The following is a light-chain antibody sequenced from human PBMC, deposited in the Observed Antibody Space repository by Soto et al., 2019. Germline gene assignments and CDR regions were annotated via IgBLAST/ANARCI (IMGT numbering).Light chain of an antibody. CDR1: SNIGAAYD. CDR3: QSYDRNLRGWV. V-gene: IGLV1-40*01. CDR2: GNS. J-gene: IGLJ3*02. Sequence: QSVLAQPPSVSGAPGQRVTISCSNIGAAYDVHWYQQLPGTAPKLLIFGNSRRPSGVPDRFSGAKSGTSASLAITGLQAEVEADYYCQSYDRNLRGWVFGGGTKLTVL.